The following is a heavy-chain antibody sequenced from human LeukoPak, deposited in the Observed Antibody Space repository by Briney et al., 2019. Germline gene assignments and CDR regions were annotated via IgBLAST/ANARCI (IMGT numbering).Heavy chain of an antibody. CDR1: GGSFSGYY. J-gene: IGHJ4*02. Sequence: SETLSLTCAVYGGSFSGYYWSWIRQPPGKGLEWIGEINHSGSTNYNPSLKSRVTISVDTSRNQFSLNLRSVTAADTAVYYCARGRYSFAYWGQGTLVTVSS. CDR3: ARGRYSFAY. V-gene: IGHV4-34*01. CDR2: INHSGST. D-gene: IGHD5-18*01.